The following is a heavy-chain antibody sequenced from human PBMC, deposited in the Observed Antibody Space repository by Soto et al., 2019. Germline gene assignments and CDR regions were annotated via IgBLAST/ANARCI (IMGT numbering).Heavy chain of an antibody. CDR1: NGSFSGYY. Sequence: QVQLQQWGAGLLKPSETLSLTCAVYNGSFSGYYWSWIRQPPGKGLEWIGELYQGLSIVYNPSLESRVTISADSSKNQFSLKLRSVTAADTAIYYCARHGGYHFDYWGQGALVTVSS. D-gene: IGHD6-19*01. CDR3: ARHGGYHFDY. CDR2: LYQGLSI. J-gene: IGHJ4*02. V-gene: IGHV4-34*01.